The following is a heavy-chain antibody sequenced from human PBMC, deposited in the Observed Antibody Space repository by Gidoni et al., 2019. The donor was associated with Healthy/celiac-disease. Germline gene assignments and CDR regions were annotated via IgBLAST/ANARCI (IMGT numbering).Heavy chain of an antibody. Sequence: EVQLVQSGGGLVQPGRSLRLSCAASGFTFDDYAMHWVRQAPGKGLEWVSGISWNSGSIGYADSVKGRFTISRDNAKNSLYLQMNSLRAEDTALYYCAKDAPGGSYYGPFDYWGQGTLVTVSS. V-gene: IGHV3-9*01. CDR2: ISWNSGSI. D-gene: IGHD1-26*01. J-gene: IGHJ4*02. CDR3: AKDAPGGSYYGPFDY. CDR1: GFTFDDYA.